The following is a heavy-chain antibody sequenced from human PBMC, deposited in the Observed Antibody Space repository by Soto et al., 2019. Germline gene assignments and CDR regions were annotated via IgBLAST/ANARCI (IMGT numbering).Heavy chain of an antibody. CDR2: IRGNGGST. CDR1: GFTFSVYA. V-gene: IGHV3-23*01. CDR3: AKDRTFGPPLVRFDS. D-gene: IGHD6-6*01. Sequence: GGSLRLSCGASGFTFSVYAMTWVRQAPGKGLEWVSAIRGNGGSTYYADSVKGRFTISRDNSKSTLHLQLNSLRVEDTAVYYCAKDRTFGPPLVRFDSWGQGTLVTVSS. J-gene: IGHJ4*02.